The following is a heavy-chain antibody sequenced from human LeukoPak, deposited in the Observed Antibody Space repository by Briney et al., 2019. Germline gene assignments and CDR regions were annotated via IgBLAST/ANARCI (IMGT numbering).Heavy chain of an antibody. V-gene: IGHV4-39*07. CDR3: ARGYCGGDCYSRGRPPYYMDV. Sequence: SETLSLTCTVSGGSISSSSYYWGWIRQPPGKGLEWIGSIYHSGSTYYNPSLKSRVTISVDTSKNQFSLKLSSVTAADTAVYYCARGYCGGDCYSRGRPPYYMDVWGKGTTVTVSS. CDR1: GGSISSSSYY. J-gene: IGHJ6*03. CDR2: IYHSGST. D-gene: IGHD2-21*02.